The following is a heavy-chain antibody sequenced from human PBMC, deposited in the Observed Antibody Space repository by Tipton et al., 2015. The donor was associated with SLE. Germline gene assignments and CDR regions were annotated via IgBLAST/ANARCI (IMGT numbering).Heavy chain of an antibody. CDR2: IYHSGST. Sequence: LSLTCAVSGGSISISNWWSWVRQPPGKGLEWIGEIYHSGSTNYNPSLKSRVTISVDKSKNQFSLKLSSVTAADTAVYYCARDSYRLLGRYFDLWGRGTLVTVSS. D-gene: IGHD1-26*01. J-gene: IGHJ2*01. CDR1: GGSISISNW. CDR3: ARDSYRLLGRYFDL. V-gene: IGHV4-4*02.